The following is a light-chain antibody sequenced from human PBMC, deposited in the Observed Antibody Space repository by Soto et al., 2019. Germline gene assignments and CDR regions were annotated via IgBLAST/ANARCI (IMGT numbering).Light chain of an antibody. V-gene: IGKV2-30*01. Sequence: EVVMTQSPRNLPVTLGQPASISCWSSQGLVYSDGNTYLNWFQQRPGHSPRRLLYKVSFRDSGVPDRFSGSGSGTAFTLTISRVEAEYVGIYYCMQATHWPPYTFGQGTKLEIK. J-gene: IGKJ2*01. CDR2: KVS. CDR1: QGLVYSDGNTY. CDR3: MQATHWPPYT.